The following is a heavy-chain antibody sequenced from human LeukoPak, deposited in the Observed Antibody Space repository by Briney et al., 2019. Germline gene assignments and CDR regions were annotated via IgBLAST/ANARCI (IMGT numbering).Heavy chain of an antibody. CDR2: ISGSSSYL. CDR3: ARDAVTGYSSGWYKPFPFDY. J-gene: IGHJ4*02. V-gene: IGHV3-21*01. D-gene: IGHD6-19*01. CDR1: GFTLSNYN. Sequence: GGSLRLSCASSGFTLSNYNMNWVRQAPGKGLEWVSSISGSSSYLFFADSVKGRFTISRDNTKNSLYLQMNSLRVDDTAVYYCARDAVTGYSSGWYKPFPFDYWGQGSLVTVSS.